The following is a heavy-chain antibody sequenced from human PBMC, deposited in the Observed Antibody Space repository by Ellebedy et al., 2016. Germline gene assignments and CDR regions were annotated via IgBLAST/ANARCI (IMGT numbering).Heavy chain of an antibody. V-gene: IGHV3-30-3*01. CDR3: ARAEWDYYGSGSRLD. D-gene: IGHD3-10*01. CDR1: RFTFSSYA. CDR2: ISYDGSNK. Sequence: GESLKISXVASRFTFSSYAMHWVRQAPGKGLEWVAVISYDGSNKYYADSVKGRFTISRDNSKNTLYLQMNSLRAEDTAVYYCARAEWDYYGSGSRLDWGQGTLVTVSS. J-gene: IGHJ4*02.